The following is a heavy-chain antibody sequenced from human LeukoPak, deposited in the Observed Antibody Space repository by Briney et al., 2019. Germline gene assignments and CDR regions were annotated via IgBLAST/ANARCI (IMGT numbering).Heavy chain of an antibody. D-gene: IGHD3-10*01. J-gene: IGHJ4*02. CDR1: GGTFSSYA. Sequence: ASVKVSCKASGGTFSSYAISWVRQAPGQGLEWMGGIIPIFGTANYAQKFQGRVTITADESTSTAYMELSSLRSEDTAVYYCARDPSYGSGSYYSWGQGTLVTVSS. V-gene: IGHV1-69*13. CDR3: ARDPSYGSGSYYS. CDR2: IIPIFGTA.